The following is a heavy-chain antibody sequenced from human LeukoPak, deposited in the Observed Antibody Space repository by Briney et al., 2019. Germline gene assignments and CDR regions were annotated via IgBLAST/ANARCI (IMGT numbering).Heavy chain of an antibody. CDR1: GFTFSSHW. CDR2: IQQDGSEK. D-gene: IGHD3-22*01. Sequence: PGGSLRLSCAASGFTFSSHWMSWVRQVPGKGLEWVANIQQDGSEKYYVDSVKGRFTISRDNAKNSLYLQMNSLRVEDTSVYYCARVSHKGDRSGYQPTVYWGQGTVVTVSS. J-gene: IGHJ4*02. V-gene: IGHV3-7*01. CDR3: ARVSHKGDRSGYQPTVY.